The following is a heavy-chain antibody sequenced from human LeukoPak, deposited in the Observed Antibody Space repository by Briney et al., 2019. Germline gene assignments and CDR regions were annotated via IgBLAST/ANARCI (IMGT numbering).Heavy chain of an antibody. CDR3: AKDRDSSGFAPYFDY. V-gene: IGHV3-9*01. D-gene: IGHD3-22*01. CDR2: IGWNSHII. CDR1: GFTFNDYA. Sequence: PGWSLRLSCAASGFTFNDYAMHWVRQAPGKGLEWVSGIGWNSHIIGYEDSVKGRFTISRDNARNSLSLQMNSLRAEDTAFYYCAKDRDSSGFAPYFDYWGQGILVTVSS. J-gene: IGHJ4*02.